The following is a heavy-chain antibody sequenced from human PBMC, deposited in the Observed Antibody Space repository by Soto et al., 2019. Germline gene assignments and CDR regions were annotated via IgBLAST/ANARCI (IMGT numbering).Heavy chain of an antibody. Sequence: QVQLVESGGGVVQPGRSLRLSCAASGFTFSSYGMHWVRQAPGKGLEWVAVIWYDGSNKYYADSVKGRFTISRDNSKNTLYLQMNSLRAEDTAVYYCAREVVVVPAAMRGRAAVGFDPWGQGTLVTVCS. CDR3: AREVVVVPAAMRGRAAVGFDP. J-gene: IGHJ5*02. V-gene: IGHV3-33*01. D-gene: IGHD2-2*01. CDR2: IWYDGSNK. CDR1: GFTFSSYG.